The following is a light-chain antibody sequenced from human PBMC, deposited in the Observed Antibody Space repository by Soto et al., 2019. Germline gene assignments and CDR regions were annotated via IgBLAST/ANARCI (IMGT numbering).Light chain of an antibody. CDR1: PILVHSNGNTY. V-gene: IGKV2-30*02. J-gene: IGKJ1*01. CDR3: MQGNHWPRT. CDR2: KVS. Sequence: DVVMTQSPVSLPVTLGQPASISCRSSPILVHSNGNTYLNWFQQRPGQSPRRLLYKVSIRESGGTDRFSGSGLGTDFTLKISRVEAEDVGVYYCMQGNHWPRTFGQGTKVEIK.